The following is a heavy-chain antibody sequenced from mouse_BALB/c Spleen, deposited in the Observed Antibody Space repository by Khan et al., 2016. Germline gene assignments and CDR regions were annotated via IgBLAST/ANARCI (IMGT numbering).Heavy chain of an antibody. D-gene: IGHD2-4*01. Sequence: VQLQQSGAELVKPGASVKLSCTASGFNIKDTYMHWVKQRPEQGLEWIGWIDPANGNTKYDPKFQGKATITADTSSNTAYLQLSSLTSEDTAVYYSARSPYDYDVGFAYWGQGTLVTVSA. CDR2: IDPANGNT. CDR1: GFNIKDTY. J-gene: IGHJ3*01. CDR3: ARSPYDYDVGFAY. V-gene: IGHV14-3*02.